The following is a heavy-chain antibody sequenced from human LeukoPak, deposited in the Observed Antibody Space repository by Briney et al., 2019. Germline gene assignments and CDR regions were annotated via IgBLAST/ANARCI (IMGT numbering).Heavy chain of an antibody. CDR1: GFTFGDYA. V-gene: IGHV3-49*04. D-gene: IGHD2-2*01. CDR3: TRAPAALFDY. J-gene: IGHJ4*02. CDR2: IRSKAYGGTT. Sequence: GRSLRLSCTASGFTFGDYAMSWVRQAPGKGLEWVGFIRSKAYGGTTEYAASVKGRFTISGDDSKSIAYLQMNSLKTEDTAVYYCTRAPAALFDYWGQGTLVTVSS.